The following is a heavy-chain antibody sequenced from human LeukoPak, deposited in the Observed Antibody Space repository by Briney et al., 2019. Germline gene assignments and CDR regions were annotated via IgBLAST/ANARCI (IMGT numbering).Heavy chain of an antibody. CDR2: ISTSGSTI. CDR3: AREGYGSHALDI. CDR1: EFTFSSYT. Sequence: GGSLRLSCAASEFTFSSYTMNWVRQAPGKGLEWVSYISTSGSTISYADSVKGRFAISIDNAKNTLYLQMNSLRDEDTAVYYCAREGYGSHALDIWGQGTMVTVSS. V-gene: IGHV3-48*02. J-gene: IGHJ3*02. D-gene: IGHD3-10*01.